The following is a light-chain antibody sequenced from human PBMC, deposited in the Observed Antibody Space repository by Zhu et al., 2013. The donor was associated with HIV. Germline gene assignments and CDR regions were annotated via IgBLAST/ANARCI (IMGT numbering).Light chain of an antibody. CDR3: QTWDTTIF. J-gene: IGLJ2*01. Sequence: QLVLTQSPSASASLGASVKLTCTLSSGHNNYAIAWHQQQPEKGPRFLMKVFSDGRYNNGDGIPDRFSGSSSGAERYLIISSLQSEDEADYYCQTWDTTIFFGGGTKVTVL. CDR2: VFSDGRY. CDR1: SGHNNYA. V-gene: IGLV4-69*01.